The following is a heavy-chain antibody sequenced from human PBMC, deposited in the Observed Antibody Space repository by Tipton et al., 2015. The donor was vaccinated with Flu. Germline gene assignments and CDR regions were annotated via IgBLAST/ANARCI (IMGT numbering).Heavy chain of an antibody. J-gene: IGHJ3*02. Sequence: TLSLTCTVSGGSVSSGSYYWSWIRQPPGKGLEWIGYIYYSGSTNYNPSLKSRVTISVDTSKNQFSLKLSSVTAADTAVYYCARTPAAYYDFWSGPRFGAFDIWGQGTMVTVSS. V-gene: IGHV4-61*01. CDR1: GGSVSSGSYY. D-gene: IGHD3-3*01. CDR2: IYYSGST. CDR3: ARTPAAYYDFWSGPRFGAFDI.